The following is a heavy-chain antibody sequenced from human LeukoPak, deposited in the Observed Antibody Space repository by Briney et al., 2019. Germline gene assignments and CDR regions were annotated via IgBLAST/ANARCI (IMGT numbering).Heavy chain of an antibody. CDR3: ARGPPEYYYGSGSYGYWFDP. CDR1: GGSISSSSYY. V-gene: IGHV4-61*01. Sequence: SETLSLTCTVSGGSISSSSYYWSWIRQPPGKGLEWIGYIYYSGSTNYNPSLKSRVTISVDTSKNQFSLKLSSVTAADTAVYYCARGPPEYYYGSGSYGYWFDPWGQGTLVTVSS. CDR2: IYYSGST. J-gene: IGHJ5*02. D-gene: IGHD3-10*01.